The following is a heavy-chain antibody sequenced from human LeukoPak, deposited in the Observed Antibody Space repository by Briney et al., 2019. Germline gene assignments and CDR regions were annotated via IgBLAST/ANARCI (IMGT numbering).Heavy chain of an antibody. CDR3: ARDAADGMDV. CDR2: ISYDGSNK. CDR1: GLTFSSYG. Sequence: AGGSLRLSCAASGLTFSSYGMHWVRQAPGKGLEWVAVISYDGSNKYYADSVKGRFTISRDNSKNTLYLQMNSLRAEDTAVYYCARDAADGMDVWGQGTTVTVSS. V-gene: IGHV3-30-3*01. J-gene: IGHJ6*02.